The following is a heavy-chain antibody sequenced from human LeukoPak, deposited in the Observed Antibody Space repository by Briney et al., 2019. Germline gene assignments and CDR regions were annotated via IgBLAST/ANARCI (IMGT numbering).Heavy chain of an antibody. V-gene: IGHV3-48*03. CDR2: ISTSGTTI. CDR1: GFTFSSSW. CDR3: ARINWLDP. J-gene: IGHJ5*02. Sequence: GGSLRLSCAASGFTFSSSWMHWVRQAPGKGLEWVSYISTSGTTIYYAGSVKGRFTISRDNAKKSLYLQMNSLRAEDTAVYYCARINWLDPWGQGTLATVSS.